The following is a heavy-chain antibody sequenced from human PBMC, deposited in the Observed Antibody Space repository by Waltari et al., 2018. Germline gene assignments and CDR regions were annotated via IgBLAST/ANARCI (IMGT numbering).Heavy chain of an antibody. V-gene: IGHV4-59*01. CDR1: GGSISSYY. CDR3: ARARSSGWNDY. J-gene: IGHJ4*02. D-gene: IGHD6-19*01. CDR2: IYYSGST. Sequence: QVQLQESGPGLVKPSETLSLTCTVSGGSISSYYWSWIRQPPGKGLEWIGYIYYSGSTNYNPSLKRRVTISVDTSKNQFSLKLSSVTAADTAVYYCARARSSGWNDYWGQGTLVTVSS.